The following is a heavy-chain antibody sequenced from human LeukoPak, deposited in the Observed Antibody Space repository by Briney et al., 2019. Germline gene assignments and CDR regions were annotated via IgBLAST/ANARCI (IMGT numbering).Heavy chain of an antibody. D-gene: IGHD2-15*01. J-gene: IGHJ6*03. CDR3: ARERIGIVVVAAAPYYYYSYMDV. V-gene: IGHV4-61*02. CDR1: GGSINRGSYY. Sequence: PSETLSLTCTVSGGSINRGSYYWSWIRQPAGKGLEWIGRFYTNGSTNYNPSLKGRVTISVDTSKNQFSLILTSLTAADTAVYYCARERIGIVVVAAAPYYYYSYMDVWGKGTTVTISS. CDR2: FYTNGST.